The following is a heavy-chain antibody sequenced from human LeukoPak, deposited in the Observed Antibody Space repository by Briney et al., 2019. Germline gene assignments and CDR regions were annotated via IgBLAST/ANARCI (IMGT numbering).Heavy chain of an antibody. V-gene: IGHV3-11*01. D-gene: IGHD2-2*01. CDR3: ARRNCISATCPLIDY. Sequence: GGSLRLSCAASGFSFSDYYMSWVRQAPGKGLEWVSYITNSGSPLYYADSVQGRFTISRDNAKNSLYLQMNSPRAEDTAVYYCARRNCISATCPLIDYWGQGTLVTVSS. CDR2: ITNSGSPL. CDR1: GFSFSDYY. J-gene: IGHJ4*02.